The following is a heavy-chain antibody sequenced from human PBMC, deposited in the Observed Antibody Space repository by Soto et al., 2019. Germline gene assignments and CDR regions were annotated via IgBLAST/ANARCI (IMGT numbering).Heavy chain of an antibody. Sequence: GESLKISCAASGFTFSSYSMSWVRQAPGKGLEWVSGFRTGGDDGTTYYADSVKGRFTISRDNSKNTLFLQMNSLRAEDTAIYYCAKKVNSGPGSQYFDYWGQGTLVTVSS. V-gene: IGHV3-23*01. CDR2: FRTGGDDGTT. CDR1: GFTFSSYS. CDR3: AKKVNSGPGSQYFDY. D-gene: IGHD3-10*01. J-gene: IGHJ4*02.